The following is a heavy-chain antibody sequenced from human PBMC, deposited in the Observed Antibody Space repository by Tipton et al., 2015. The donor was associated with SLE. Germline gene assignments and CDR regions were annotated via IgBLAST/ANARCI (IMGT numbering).Heavy chain of an antibody. V-gene: IGHV1-18*01. Sequence: QSGPEVKKPGASVKVSCKASGYTFTSYGISWVRQAPGQGLEWMGWISAYNGNTIYAQRLQGRVTMTTDTSTSTAYLELRSLISDDTAGDYCAREEAGLRRPYGMDVWGQGTTVTVSS. J-gene: IGHJ6*02. CDR2: ISAYNGNT. D-gene: IGHD5-12*01. CDR1: GYTFTSYG. CDR3: AREEAGLRRPYGMDV.